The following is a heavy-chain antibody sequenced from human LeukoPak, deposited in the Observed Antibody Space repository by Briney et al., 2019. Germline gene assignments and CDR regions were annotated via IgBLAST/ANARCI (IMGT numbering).Heavy chain of an antibody. J-gene: IGHJ5*02. V-gene: IGHV1-2*02. CDR1: GYTFTGYC. Sequence: ASVKVSCKASGYTFTGYCMHWVRQAPGQGLEWMGWINPNSGGTNYAQKFQGRVTMTRDTSISTAYMELSRLRSDDTAVYYCARGDIVVVPAAISGPWGQGTLVTVSS. D-gene: IGHD2-2*01. CDR2: INPNSGGT. CDR3: ARGDIVVVPAAISGP.